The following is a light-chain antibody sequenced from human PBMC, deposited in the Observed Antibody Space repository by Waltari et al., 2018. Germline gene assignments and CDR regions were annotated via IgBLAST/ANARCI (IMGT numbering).Light chain of an antibody. CDR3: CSYSRSTTFVI. CDR2: EVS. J-gene: IGLJ2*01. Sequence: QSALTQPASVSGSPGQSITISCTGTSRDVGTYNLVSWYQQHPGKAPKPLISEVSERPSGVSDRFSASMSADTASLTISGLQAEDEADYYCCSYSRSTTFVIFGGGTKLTVL. V-gene: IGLV2-23*02. CDR1: SRDVGTYNL.